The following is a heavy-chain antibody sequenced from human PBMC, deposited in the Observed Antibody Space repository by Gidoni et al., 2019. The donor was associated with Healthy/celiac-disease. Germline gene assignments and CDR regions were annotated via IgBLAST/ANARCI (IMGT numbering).Heavy chain of an antibody. V-gene: IGHV3-23*01. CDR1: GFTFRRYA. CDR2: ISGSGGST. Sequence: ELQLFESGGGLVQPVGSLSLSSAASGFTFRRYAMSWVRQAPGKGREWVSAISGSGGSTYYADSVKGRFTISRDNSKNTLYLQMNSLRAEDTAVYYCAKGADYGYNYYFDYWGQGTLVTVSS. D-gene: IGHD5-12*01. J-gene: IGHJ4*02. CDR3: AKGADYGYNYYFDY.